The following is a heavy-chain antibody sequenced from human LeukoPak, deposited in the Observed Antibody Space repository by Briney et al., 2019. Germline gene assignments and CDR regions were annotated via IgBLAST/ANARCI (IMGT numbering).Heavy chain of an antibody. V-gene: IGHV1-69*04. D-gene: IGHD3-22*01. CDR2: IVPILGIA. CDR3: ARDRSDSRGNYYGMDV. J-gene: IGHJ6*02. CDR1: GGTFSSYA. Sequence: ASVKVSCKASGGTFSSYAISWVRQAPGQGLEWMGRIVPILGIANYAQKFQGRVTITADKSTSTAYMELSSLRSEDTAVYYCARDRSDSRGNYYGMDVWGQGTTVTVSS.